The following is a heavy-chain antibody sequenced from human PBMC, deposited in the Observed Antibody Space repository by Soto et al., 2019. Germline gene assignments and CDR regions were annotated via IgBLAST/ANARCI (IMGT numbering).Heavy chain of an antibody. CDR2: ISSSSSYI. CDR1: GFTFSSYS. J-gene: IGHJ4*02. V-gene: IGHV3-21*01. D-gene: IGHD6-13*01. CDR3: ARGSSSWYLNPSRPLDY. Sequence: PGGSLRLSCAASGFTFSSYSMNWVRQAPGKGLEWVSSISSSSSYIYYADSVKGRFTISRDNAKNSLYLQMNSLRAEDTAVYYCARGSSSWYLNPSRPLDYWGQGTLVTVSS.